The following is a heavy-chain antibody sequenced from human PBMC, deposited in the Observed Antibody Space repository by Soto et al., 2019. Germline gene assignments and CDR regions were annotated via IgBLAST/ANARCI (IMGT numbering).Heavy chain of an antibody. CDR3: ARRQIPPPTRGAANARGAMDV. D-gene: IGHD6-13*01. CDR2: ISGNGGST. Sequence: PGGSLRLSCAASGFTFSSYAMSWVRQAPGKGLEWVSVISGNGGSTYYADSVKGRFTISRDNSKNTLFLQMSSLRAEDTAVYYCARRQIPPPTRGAANARGAMDVWGQGTTVTVSS. J-gene: IGHJ6*02. V-gene: IGHV3-23*01. CDR1: GFTFSSYA.